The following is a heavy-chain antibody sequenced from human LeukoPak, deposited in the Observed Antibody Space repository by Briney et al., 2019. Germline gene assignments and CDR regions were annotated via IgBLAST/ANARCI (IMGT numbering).Heavy chain of an antibody. D-gene: IGHD1-26*01. J-gene: IGHJ5*02. CDR3: ARRAIYYRDWFAP. V-gene: IGHV3-74*01. CDR2: INIDGSMV. Sequence: GWSLRLSCAASGFVFSNSWMYWVRQTPGKGLVWVSRINIDGSMVDYADSVKGRFTISRDNAKDTIFLQMNSLRVDDTAVYYCARRAIYYRDWFAPWGQGVPVIVSS. CDR1: GFVFSNSW.